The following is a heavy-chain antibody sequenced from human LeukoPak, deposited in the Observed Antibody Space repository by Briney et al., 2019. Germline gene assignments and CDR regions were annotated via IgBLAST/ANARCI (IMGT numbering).Heavy chain of an antibody. D-gene: IGHD6-25*01. V-gene: IGHV4-30-2*01. CDR3: AAAKLSIDY. CDR2: IYHSGST. CDR1: GGSISSGGYS. Sequence: SQTLYLTCAVSGGSISSGGYSWSWIRQPPGKGLEWIGYIYHSGSTYYNPSLKSRVTISVDRSKNQFSLKLSSVTAADTAVYYCAAAKLSIDYWGQGTLVTVSS. J-gene: IGHJ4*02.